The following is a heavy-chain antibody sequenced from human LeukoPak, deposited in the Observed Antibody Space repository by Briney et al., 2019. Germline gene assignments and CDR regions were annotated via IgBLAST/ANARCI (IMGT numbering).Heavy chain of an antibody. J-gene: IGHJ4*02. Sequence: SVKVSCKASGGTFSSYAISWVRQAPGQGLECMGGIIPIFGTANYAQKFQGRVTITADESTSTAYMELSSLRSEDTAVYYCARDRTSHSYSYGDWGQGTLVTVSS. D-gene: IGHD5-18*01. CDR1: GGTFSSYA. CDR3: ARDRTSHSYSYGD. CDR2: IIPIFGTA. V-gene: IGHV1-69*13.